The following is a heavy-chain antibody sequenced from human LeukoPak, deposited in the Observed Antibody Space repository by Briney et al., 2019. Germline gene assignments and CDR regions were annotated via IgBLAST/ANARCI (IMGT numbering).Heavy chain of an antibody. D-gene: IGHD3-3*01. CDR2: INHSGST. CDR1: GESFSGYY. V-gene: IGHV4-34*01. J-gene: IGHJ6*03. CDR3: ARVRLFGVVPSTSNYYMDV. Sequence: SETLSLTCAVYGESFSGYYWSWIRQPPGKGLEWIGEINHSGSTNYNPSLKSRVTISVDTSKNQFSLKLSSVTAADTAVYYCARVRLFGVVPSTSNYYMDVWGKGTTVTVSS.